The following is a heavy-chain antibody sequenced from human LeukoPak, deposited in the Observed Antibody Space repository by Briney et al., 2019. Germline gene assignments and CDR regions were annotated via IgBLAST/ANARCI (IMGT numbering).Heavy chain of an antibody. CDR1: GFTFSSYA. CDR2: VTNGGDNT. V-gene: IGHV3-23*01. J-gene: IGHJ4*02. CDR3: AKRSRGSSGWHDY. Sequence: GGSLRLSCAASGFTFSSYAMTWVRQTPGKGLEWVSSVTNGGDNTHYADSVKGRFTISRDNSRNTLYLRMSSLRAEDTAVYYCAKRSRGSSGWHDYWGQGTLVTVSS. D-gene: IGHD6-19*01.